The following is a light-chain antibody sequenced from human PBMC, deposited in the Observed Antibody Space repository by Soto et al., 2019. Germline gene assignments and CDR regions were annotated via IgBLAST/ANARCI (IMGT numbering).Light chain of an antibody. J-gene: IGKJ5*01. CDR3: QQRSNWPPVIT. CDR1: QTFSSH. CDR2: DAS. Sequence: EIVLTQSPATLSLSPGERATLSCRASQTFSSHLAWYQQKPGPAPRLLIYDASKRATGIPARFSGRGSGTDFTLTISSLEPKDFAVYYCQQRSNWPPVITFGQGTRLEIK. V-gene: IGKV3-11*01.